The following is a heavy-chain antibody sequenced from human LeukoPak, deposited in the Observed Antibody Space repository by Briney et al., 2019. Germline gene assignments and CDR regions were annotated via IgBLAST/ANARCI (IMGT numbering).Heavy chain of an antibody. Sequence: GGSLRLSCVASGFSVSSNYMRWLRQAPGKGLQWVSVIYSGGSTYYAGSVKGRFTISRDTSKNTLYLQMISLRAEDTAVYYCATYSGYDLDAWFDPWGQGTLVTVSS. D-gene: IGHD5-12*01. J-gene: IGHJ5*02. CDR1: GFSVSSNY. V-gene: IGHV3-66*01. CDR2: IYSGGST. CDR3: ATYSGYDLDAWFDP.